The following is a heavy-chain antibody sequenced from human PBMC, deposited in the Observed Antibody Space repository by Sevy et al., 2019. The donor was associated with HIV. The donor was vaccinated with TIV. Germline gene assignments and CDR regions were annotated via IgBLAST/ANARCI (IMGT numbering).Heavy chain of an antibody. J-gene: IGHJ4*02. CDR3: ATTKDYYESSGEAFDY. V-gene: IGHV1-24*01. Sequence: ASVKVSCKVSGSTLSQMAMPWVRQAHGKGLEWMATFDPEDAETIYTQKIQGRVTTTEDTSRDTAYMELSNLRSEDTAVYYCATTKDYYESSGEAFDYWGQGTLITVSS. D-gene: IGHD3-22*01. CDR2: FDPEDAET. CDR1: GSTLSQMA.